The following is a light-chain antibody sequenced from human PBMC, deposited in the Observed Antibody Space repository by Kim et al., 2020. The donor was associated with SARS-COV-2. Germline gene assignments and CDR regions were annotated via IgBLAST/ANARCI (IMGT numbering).Light chain of an antibody. CDR2: GAS. Sequence: IQMSQSPSSLSASVGDRVTITCRASRTISTYLNWYQHKPGKAPNLLIYGASSLQSGVPSRFSGSGSGTSFTLTISSLQPEDFGNYYCQQSYSTPYIFGPGTKVDIK. CDR3: QQSYSTPYI. J-gene: IGKJ2*01. CDR1: RTISTY. V-gene: IGKV1-39*01.